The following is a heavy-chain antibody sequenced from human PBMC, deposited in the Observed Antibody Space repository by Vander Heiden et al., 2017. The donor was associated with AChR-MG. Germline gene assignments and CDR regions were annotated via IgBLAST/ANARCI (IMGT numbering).Heavy chain of an antibody. V-gene: IGHV3-15*01. CDR1: GFTFKDAW. J-gene: IGHJ5*02. CDR2: IKSNSDGGIT. Sequence: DVHLVESGGGLVKPGGSLRLSCDVSGFTFKDAWMNWVRQAPGKGLEWIGRIKSNSDGGITDHAAPVKGRFTISRDDSKNTLYLQMDSLKTEDTGVYYCTTLSLWNYVLETWGQGSLVTVSS. D-gene: IGHD1-7*01. CDR3: TTLSLWNYVLET.